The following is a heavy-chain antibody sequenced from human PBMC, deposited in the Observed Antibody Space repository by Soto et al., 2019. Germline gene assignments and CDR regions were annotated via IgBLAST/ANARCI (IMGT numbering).Heavy chain of an antibody. CDR2: IIPIFGTA. J-gene: IGHJ5*02. CDR1: GGTFSSYA. D-gene: IGHD1-7*01. CDR3: ARDYTMELGHFWFDP. Sequence: SVKVSCKASGGTFSSYAISWVRQAPGQGLEWMGGIIPIFGTANYAQKFQGRVTITADESTSTAYMELSSLRSEDMAVYYCARDYTMELGHFWFDPWGQGTLVTVSS. V-gene: IGHV1-69*13.